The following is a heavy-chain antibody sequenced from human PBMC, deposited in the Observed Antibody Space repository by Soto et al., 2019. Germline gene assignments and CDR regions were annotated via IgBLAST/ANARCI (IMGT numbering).Heavy chain of an antibody. CDR1: GDSIRSYS. D-gene: IGHD2-2*01. CDR2: IYYSGKS. V-gene: IGHV4-59*01. Sequence: QVQLQESGPGLVKPSETLSLVCTVSGDSIRSYSWSWIRQPPGRGLEWIGYIYYSGKSNYNPSLKRRATIPVDTSENQFSLKLTPVTAADTAVYYCTRWPLSTEYLHYSYRDVRGKGTTVTVSS. J-gene: IGHJ6*03. CDR3: TRWPLSTEYLHYSYRDV.